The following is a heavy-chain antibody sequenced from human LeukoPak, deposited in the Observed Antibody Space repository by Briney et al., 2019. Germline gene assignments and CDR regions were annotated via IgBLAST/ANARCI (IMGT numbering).Heavy chain of an antibody. CDR2: IYSCGST. V-gene: IGHV3-66*01. CDR3: AKDVPAAYFDY. Sequence: GGSLRLSCAASGFTVSSNYMSWVRQAPGKGLEWVSVIYSCGSTYYADSVKGRFTISRDNSKNTLYLQMNSLRAEDTAVYYCAKDVPAAYFDYWGQGTLVTVSS. D-gene: IGHD2-2*01. CDR1: GFTVSSNY. J-gene: IGHJ4*02.